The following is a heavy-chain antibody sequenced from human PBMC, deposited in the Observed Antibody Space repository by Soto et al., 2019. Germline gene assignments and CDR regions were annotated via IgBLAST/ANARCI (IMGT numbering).Heavy chain of an antibody. CDR1: GGSISSSSYY. Sequence: PSETLSLTCTVSGGSISSSSYYCGWIRQPPGKGLEWIGSIYYSGSTYYNPSLKSRVTISVDTSKTQFSLKLSSVTAADTAVYYCARDRVLITFGGIKDNSFDPWGQGTLVTVSS. CDR3: ARDRVLITFGGIKDNSFDP. D-gene: IGHD3-16*01. V-gene: IGHV4-39*07. CDR2: IYYSGST. J-gene: IGHJ5*02.